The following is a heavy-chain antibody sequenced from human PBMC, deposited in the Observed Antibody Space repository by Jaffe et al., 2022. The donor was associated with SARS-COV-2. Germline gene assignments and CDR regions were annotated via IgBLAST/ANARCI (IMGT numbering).Heavy chain of an antibody. D-gene: IGHD1-26*01. Sequence: EVQLVESGGGLVQPGRSLRLSCTASGFTFGDYAMSWFRQAPGKGLEWVGFIRSKAYGGTTEYAASVKGRFTISRDDSKSIAYLQMNSLKTEDTAVYYCTRVGATITRAYYMDVWGKGTTVTVSS. CDR2: IRSKAYGGTT. CDR3: TRVGATITRAYYMDV. J-gene: IGHJ6*03. V-gene: IGHV3-49*03. CDR1: GFTFGDYA.